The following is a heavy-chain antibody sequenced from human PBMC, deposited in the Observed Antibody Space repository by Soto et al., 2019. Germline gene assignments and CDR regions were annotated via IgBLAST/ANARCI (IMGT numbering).Heavy chain of an antibody. CDR2: IDPSDSYT. J-gene: IGHJ6*02. D-gene: IGHD1-7*01. V-gene: IGHV5-10-1*01. CDR3: ARRAEDWNYRLWDPYYYGMDV. Sequence: ESLKISCKGSGYSFTSYWISWVRQMPGKGLEWMGRIDPSDSYTNYSPSFQGHVTISADKSISTAYLQWSSLKASDTAMYYCARRAEDWNYRLWDPYYYGMDVWGQGTTVTVS. CDR1: GYSFTSYW.